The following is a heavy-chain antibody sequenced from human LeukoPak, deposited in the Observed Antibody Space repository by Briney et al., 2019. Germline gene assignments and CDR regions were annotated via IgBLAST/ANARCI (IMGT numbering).Heavy chain of an antibody. CDR3: ARDKHTSGWHGSGFDY. D-gene: IGHD3-22*01. Sequence: SETLSLTCTVSGGSINNYYWSWIRQPAGKGLEWIGRIYNSGTTGYNPSLKGRVTMSVDTSKNQFSLRLSSVTAADTAIYYCARDKHTSGWHGSGFDYWGQGTLVTVSS. CDR1: GGSINNYY. CDR2: IYNSGTT. V-gene: IGHV4-4*07. J-gene: IGHJ4*02.